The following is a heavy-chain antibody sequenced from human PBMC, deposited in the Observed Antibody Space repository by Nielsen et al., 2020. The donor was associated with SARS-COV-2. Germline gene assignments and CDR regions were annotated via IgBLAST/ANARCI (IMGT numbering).Heavy chain of an antibody. J-gene: IGHJ6*02. CDR1: GYTFTGYY. Sequence: ASVKVSCKASGYTFTGYYMHWVRQAPGQGLEWMGRINPNSGGTNYAQKFQGRVTMTRDTSISTAYMELSRLRSDDTVVYYCASPAGGYRYGLNYHYYGMDVWGQGTTVTV. CDR2: INPNSGGT. V-gene: IGHV1-2*05. CDR3: ASPAGGYRYGLNYHYYGMDV. D-gene: IGHD5-18*01.